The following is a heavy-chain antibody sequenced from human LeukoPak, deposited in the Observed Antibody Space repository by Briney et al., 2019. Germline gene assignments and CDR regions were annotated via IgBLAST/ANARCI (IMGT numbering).Heavy chain of an antibody. V-gene: IGHV4-39*01. J-gene: IGHJ3*02. Sequence: ETLSLTCTVSGGSISSSSYYWGWIRQPPGKGLEWVGSIYYSGSTYYNPSLKSRVTISVDTSKTQFSLKLSSVTAADTAVYYCARLSTATPHAFDIWGQGTMVTVSS. CDR1: GGSISSSSYY. D-gene: IGHD4-17*01. CDR2: IYYSGST. CDR3: ARLSTATPHAFDI.